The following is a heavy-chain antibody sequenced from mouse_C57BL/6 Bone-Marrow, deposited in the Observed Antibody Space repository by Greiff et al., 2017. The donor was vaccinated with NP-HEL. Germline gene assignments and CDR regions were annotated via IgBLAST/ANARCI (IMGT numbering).Heavy chain of an antibody. CDR2: IYPGGGYT. CDR1: GYTFTNYW. Sequence: QVQLQQSGAELVRPGTSVKMSCKASGYTFTNYWIGWAKQRPGHGLEWIGDIYPGGGYTNYNEKFKGKATLTADKSSSTAYMQFSSLTSEDSAIYYCARSTMVTKGYFDYWGQGTTLTVSS. D-gene: IGHD2-2*01. CDR3: ARSTMVTKGYFDY. V-gene: IGHV1-63*01. J-gene: IGHJ2*01.